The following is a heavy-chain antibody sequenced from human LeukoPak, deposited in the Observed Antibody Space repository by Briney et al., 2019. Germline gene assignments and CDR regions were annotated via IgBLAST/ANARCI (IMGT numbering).Heavy chain of an antibody. J-gene: IGHJ4*02. V-gene: IGHV3-15*01. CDR2: IKSKTDGGTT. CDR3: TTGVMITFGGVNEYYFDY. CDR1: GFTFSNYW. Sequence: GGSLRLSCAASGFTFSNYWMTWVRQAPGKGLEWVGRIKSKTDGGTTDYAAPVKGRFTISRDDSKNTLYLQMNSLKTEDTAVYYCTTGVMITFGGVNEYYFDYWGQGTLVTVSS. D-gene: IGHD3-16*01.